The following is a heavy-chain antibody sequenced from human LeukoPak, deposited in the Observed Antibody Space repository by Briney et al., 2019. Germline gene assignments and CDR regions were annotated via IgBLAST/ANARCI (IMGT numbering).Heavy chain of an antibody. V-gene: IGHV3-48*03. D-gene: IGHD4-17*01. CDR1: GFTFSSYE. J-gene: IGHJ4*02. CDR2: ISSSGSTI. Sequence: PGGSLRLSCAASGFTFSSYEMNWVRQAPGKGLEWVSYISSSGSTIYYADSVKGRFTISRDNAKNSLYLQMNSLRSEDTAVYYCARGGYGDYKFLFDYWGQGTLVTVSS. CDR3: ARGGYGDYKFLFDY.